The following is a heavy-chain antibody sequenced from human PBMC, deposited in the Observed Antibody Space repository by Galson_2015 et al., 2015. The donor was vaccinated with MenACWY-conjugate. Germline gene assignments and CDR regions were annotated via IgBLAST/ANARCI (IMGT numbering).Heavy chain of an antibody. CDR3: ARLERLYCSSTSCYGGDAFDI. CDR1: GYSFTTYW. Sequence: QSGAEVKKPGESLKISCKGSGYSFTTYWIGWVRQMPGKGLEWMGIIYPSDSDTRYSPSFQGQVTISADKSISTAYLQWSSLKASDTAMYYCARLERLYCSSTSCYGGDAFDIWGQGTMVTVSS. J-gene: IGHJ3*02. CDR2: IYPSDSDT. V-gene: IGHV5-51*01. D-gene: IGHD2-2*01.